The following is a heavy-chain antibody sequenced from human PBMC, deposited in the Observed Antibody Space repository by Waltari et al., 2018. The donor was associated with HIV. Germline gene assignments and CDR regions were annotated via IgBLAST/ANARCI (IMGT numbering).Heavy chain of an antibody. CDR1: GFTFSSYA. V-gene: IGHV3-64*01. CDR3: ARAQGIVATPPDY. D-gene: IGHD5-12*01. Sequence: EVQLVESGGGLVQPGGSLRLSCAASGFTFSSYAMHWFRQAPGKGLEYVSAISSNGGSTYYANSVKGRFTISRDNSKNTLYLQMGSLRAEDMAVYYCARAQGIVATPPDYWGQGTLVTVSS. CDR2: ISSNGGST. J-gene: IGHJ4*02.